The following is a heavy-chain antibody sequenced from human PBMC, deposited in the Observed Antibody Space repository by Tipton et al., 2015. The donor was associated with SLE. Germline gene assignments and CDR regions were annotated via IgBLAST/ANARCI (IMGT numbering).Heavy chain of an antibody. V-gene: IGHV4-61*02. CDR1: GGSISSVSYY. CDR2: MYSSGST. D-gene: IGHD3-16*01. CDR3: ARDMGGPFDH. Sequence: TLSLTCTVSGGSISSVSYYWSWIRQPAGKGLEWIGRMYSSGSTDYNPSLKSRVTLSVDTSKNQFSLRLSSVTAADTAVYYCARDMGGPFDHWGQGTLVTVSS. J-gene: IGHJ4*02.